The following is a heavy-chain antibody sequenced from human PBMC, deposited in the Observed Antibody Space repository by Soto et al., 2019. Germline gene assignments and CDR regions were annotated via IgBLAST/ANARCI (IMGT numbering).Heavy chain of an antibody. CDR2: ISHDGKDK. D-gene: IGHD7-27*01. V-gene: IGHV3-30*03. CDR1: GFAFSYYG. J-gene: IGHJ4*02. CDR3: AGREGRNGDDARFYY. Sequence: QMQLVESGGGVVQPGRSLRVSCATSGFAFSYYGIHWVRQAPGKGLEWVADISHDGKDKWYADSVKGRFTIPRDNSENTLYIDMNGLISEHRAVYICAGREGRNGDDARFYYLGQGSLVSVSS.